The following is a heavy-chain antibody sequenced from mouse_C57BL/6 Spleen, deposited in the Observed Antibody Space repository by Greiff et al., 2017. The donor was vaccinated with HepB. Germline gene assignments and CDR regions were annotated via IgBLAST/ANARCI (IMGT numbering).Heavy chain of an antibody. CDR1: GYTFTSYG. D-gene: IGHD1-1*01. J-gene: IGHJ1*03. CDR3: AYYYGSSYQYFDV. Sequence: QVQLQQSGAELARPGASVKLSCKASGYTFTSYGISWVKQRPGQGLEWIGEIYPRSGNTYYNEKFKGKATLTADKSSSTAYMELRSLTSEDSAVYFCAYYYGSSYQYFDVWGTGTTVTVSS. V-gene: IGHV1-81*01. CDR2: IYPRSGNT.